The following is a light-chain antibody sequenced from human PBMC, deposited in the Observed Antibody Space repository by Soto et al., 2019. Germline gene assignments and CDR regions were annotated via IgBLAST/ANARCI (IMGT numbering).Light chain of an antibody. CDR3: QHYGSWYS. CDR2: GVS. CDR1: QPIGGDY. J-gene: IGKJ2*01. Sequence: VLTQSPDIVSMSRGERATISCRASQPIGGDYLAWYQQRPGQAPRLLMFGVSTRADAISDRFSGAGSGTDFNLTINSLETEDVAVYYCQHYGSWYSFGQGTHVEI. V-gene: IGKV3-20*01.